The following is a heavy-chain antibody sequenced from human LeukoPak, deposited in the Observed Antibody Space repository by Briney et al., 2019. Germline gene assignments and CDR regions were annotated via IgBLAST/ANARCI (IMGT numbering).Heavy chain of an antibody. CDR2: ITSNGNSP. CDR1: GFTFSSYA. D-gene: IGHD2-15*01. CDR3: AREYCSGGGCQYHFDY. J-gene: IGHJ4*02. V-gene: IGHV3-64*01. Sequence: PGGSLRLSCAASGFTFSSYAMHWVRQAPGQGLEYVSAITSNGNSPYYANSVRGRFTISRDNSKNTLYLQMGSLRVAEMAVYYCAREYCSGGGCQYHFDYWGQGTLVTVSS.